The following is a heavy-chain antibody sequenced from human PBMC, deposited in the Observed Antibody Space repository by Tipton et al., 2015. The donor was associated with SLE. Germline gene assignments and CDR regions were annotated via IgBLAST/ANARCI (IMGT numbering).Heavy chain of an antibody. CDR1: SGSVSSGAYY. CDR3: ARTEQGTGSYYRLVFEI. Sequence: TLSLTCTVSSGSVSSGAYYWSWIRQHPGKGLEWIGYVFSSGTTNYNPSLKSRVTISVDTSKNQFSLKLSSVTAADTAVYYCARTEQGTGSYYRLVFEIWGQGTLVTVSS. D-gene: IGHD3-10*01. V-gene: IGHV4-61*08. J-gene: IGHJ4*02. CDR2: VFSSGTT.